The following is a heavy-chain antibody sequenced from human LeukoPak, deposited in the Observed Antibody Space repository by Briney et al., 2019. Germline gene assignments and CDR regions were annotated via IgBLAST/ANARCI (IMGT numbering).Heavy chain of an antibody. V-gene: IGHV3-21*04. CDR3: ARQAGERGTATYYYYGMDV. D-gene: IGHD6-13*01. Sequence: GGSLSLSCAASGFIFTNYNLNWIRQAPGKGLEWISSISGGSTYIYYADSVRGRFTISRDNAKNSLYLQMNSLRAEDTAVYYCARQAGERGTATYYYYGMDVWGQGTTVTVSS. CDR1: GFIFTNYN. J-gene: IGHJ6*02. CDR2: ISGGSTYI.